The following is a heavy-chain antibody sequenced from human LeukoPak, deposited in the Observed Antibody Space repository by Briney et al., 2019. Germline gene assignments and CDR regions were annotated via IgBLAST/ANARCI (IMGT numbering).Heavy chain of an antibody. V-gene: IGHV1-69*05. CDR2: IIPIFGTA. D-gene: IGHD3-22*01. CDR1: GGTFSSYA. J-gene: IGHJ4*02. Sequence: ASVKVSCKASGGTFSSYAISWVRQAPGQGLEWMGGIIPIFGTANYAQKFQGRVTITTDESTSTAYMELSSLRSEDTAFYYCARVFYYDSSEYLHWGQGTLVPVSS. CDR3: ARVFYYDSSEYLH.